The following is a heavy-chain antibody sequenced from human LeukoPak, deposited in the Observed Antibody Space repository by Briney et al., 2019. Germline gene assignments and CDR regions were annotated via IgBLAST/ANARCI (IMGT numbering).Heavy chain of an antibody. J-gene: IGHJ4*02. CDR3: AKDTGYCSSTSRSYYFDY. D-gene: IGHD2-2*01. V-gene: IGHV3-30*02. CDR1: GFTFSSYG. CDR2: IRYDGSNK. Sequence: GGSLRLSCAASGFTFSSYGMHRVRQAPGKGLEWVAFIRYDGSNKYYADSVKGRFTISRDNSKNTLYLQMNSLRAEDTAVYYCAKDTGYCSSTSRSYYFDYWGQGTLVTVSS.